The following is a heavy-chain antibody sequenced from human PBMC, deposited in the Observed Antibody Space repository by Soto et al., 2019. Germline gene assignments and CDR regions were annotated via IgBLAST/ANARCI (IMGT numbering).Heavy chain of an antibody. CDR2: ISAYNGNT. V-gene: IGHV1-18*04. CDR3: ASSNYDFWSGYSLNYYYYGMDV. J-gene: IGHJ6*02. Sequence: ASVKVSCKASGYTFTSYGISWVRQAPGQGLEWMGWISAYNGNTNYAQKLQGRVTMTTDTSTSTAYMELRSLRSDDTAVYYCASSNYDFWSGYSLNYYYYGMDVRGQGTTVTVSS. D-gene: IGHD3-3*01. CDR1: GYTFTSYG.